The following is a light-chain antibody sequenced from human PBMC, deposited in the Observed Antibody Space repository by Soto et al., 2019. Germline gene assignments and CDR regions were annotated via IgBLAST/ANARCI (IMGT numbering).Light chain of an antibody. CDR1: QGISNY. Sequence: DIPMTQSPSSLSASVGDRVTITCRASQGISNYLAWYQQKPWKVPKLLIYAASTLQSGVPSRFSGSGSGTAFHLPISSLQPEDVATYYCQKSNSAPWTFGQRTKVDIK. J-gene: IGKJ1*01. V-gene: IGKV1-27*01. CDR3: QKSNSAPWT. CDR2: AAS.